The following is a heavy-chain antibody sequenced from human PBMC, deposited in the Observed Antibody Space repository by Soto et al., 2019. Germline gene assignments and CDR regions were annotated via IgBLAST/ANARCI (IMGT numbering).Heavy chain of an antibody. CDR1: GGFFSGYY. Sequence: SETLSLTCAGYGGFFSGYYWSWIRQPPGKGLEWIGEINHSGSTNYNPSLKSRVTISVDTSKNQFSLKLSSVTAADTAVYYCARGRFCSRTSSYFILYCDQGTLVT. CDR3: ARGRFCSRTSSYFILY. J-gene: IGHJ4*02. CDR2: INHSGST. D-gene: IGHD2-2*01. V-gene: IGHV4-34*01.